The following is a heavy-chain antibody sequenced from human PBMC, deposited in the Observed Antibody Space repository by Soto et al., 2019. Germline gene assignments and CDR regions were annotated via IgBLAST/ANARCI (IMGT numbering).Heavy chain of an antibody. J-gene: IGHJ5*02. CDR3: TRRKHSSSWYRVYWLDP. V-gene: IGHV3-49*03. Sequence: PGVSLRLSFTASGFTFGDYAMSWFRQAPGKGLEWVGFIRSKAYGGTTEYAASVKGRFTISRDDSKSIAYLQMNSLKTEDTAVYYCTRRKHSSSWYRVYWLDPWGQGTLVTVSS. CDR1: GFTFGDYA. D-gene: IGHD6-13*01. CDR2: IRSKAYGGTT.